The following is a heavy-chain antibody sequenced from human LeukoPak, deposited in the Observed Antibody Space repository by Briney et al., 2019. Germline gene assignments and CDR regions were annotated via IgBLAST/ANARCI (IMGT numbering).Heavy chain of an antibody. V-gene: IGHV4-59*12. J-gene: IGHJ5*02. CDR3: ASLNIVVVPAARGNNWFDP. CDR2: VYHTGHT. D-gene: IGHD2-2*01. Sequence: SETLSLTCTVSGDSISGYYWSWIRQPPGKGLEWIGYVYHTGHTHYSPSLKSRVTVSLDTSRNQVSLKLSSVTAADTAVYYCASLNIVVVPAARGNNWFDPWGQGTLVTVSS. CDR1: GDSISGYY.